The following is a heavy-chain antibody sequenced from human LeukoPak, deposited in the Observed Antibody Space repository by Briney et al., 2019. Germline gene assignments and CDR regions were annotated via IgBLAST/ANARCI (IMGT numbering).Heavy chain of an antibody. J-gene: IGHJ4*02. Sequence: GGSLRLSCAASGFTVSSNYMSWVRQAPGKGLEWVSVIYSGGSTYYADSVKGRFTISRDNAKNSLYLQMNSLRDEDTAVYYCARDSHWGFDYWGQGTLVTVSS. V-gene: IGHV3-66*01. CDR2: IYSGGST. CDR1: GFTVSSNY. D-gene: IGHD7-27*01. CDR3: ARDSHWGFDY.